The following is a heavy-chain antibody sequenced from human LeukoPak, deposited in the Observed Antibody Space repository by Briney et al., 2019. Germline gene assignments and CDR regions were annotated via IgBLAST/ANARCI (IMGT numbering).Heavy chain of an antibody. CDR1: GFTFSSYS. V-gene: IGHV3-48*02. Sequence: GGSLRLSCVASGFTFSSYSMHWVRQAPGRGLEWVSYISSTSNTIYYADSVKGRFTISRDNAKNSLYLQMNSLRDEGSAVYYCARGTQRAFDIWGQGTMVTVSS. CDR2: ISSTSNTI. J-gene: IGHJ3*02. D-gene: IGHD2-2*01. CDR3: ARGTQRAFDI.